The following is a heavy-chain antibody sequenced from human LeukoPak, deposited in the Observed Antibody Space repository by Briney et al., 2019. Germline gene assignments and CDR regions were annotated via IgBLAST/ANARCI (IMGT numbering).Heavy chain of an antibody. CDR1: GFTFSSYA. Sequence: PGGSLRLSCAASGFTFSSYAMHWVRQAPGKGLEWVAVISYDGGNKYYADSVKGRFTISRDNSKNTLYLQMNSLRAEDTAVYYCAREVGVVVAATVFDYWGQGTLVTVSS. D-gene: IGHD2-15*01. J-gene: IGHJ4*02. CDR2: ISYDGGNK. CDR3: AREVGVVVAATVFDY. V-gene: IGHV3-30*04.